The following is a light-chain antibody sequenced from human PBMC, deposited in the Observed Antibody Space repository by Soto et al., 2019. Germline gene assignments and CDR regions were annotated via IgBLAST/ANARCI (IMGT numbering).Light chain of an antibody. CDR3: QHYNSYSEA. CDR2: KAS. CDR1: QTISSW. J-gene: IGKJ1*01. V-gene: IGKV1-5*03. Sequence: DIQSTQSPASLSSYLVDIVTITCRAGQTISSWLAWYQQKPGKAPKLLIYKASTLKSGVPSRFSGSGSGTEFTLTISSLQPDDFATYYCQHYNSYSEAFGQGTKVDIK.